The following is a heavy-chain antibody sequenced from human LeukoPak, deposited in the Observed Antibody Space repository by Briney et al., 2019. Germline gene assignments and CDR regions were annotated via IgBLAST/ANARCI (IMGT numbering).Heavy chain of an antibody. V-gene: IGHV3-30*02. D-gene: IGHD6-19*01. J-gene: IGHJ6*03. CDR3: GKDGSPYIIGWYRRANYYYMYV. CDR2: IRFAGSNK. CDR1: GFTFSSYG. Sequence: GGSLRLSCAASGFTFSSYGMHWVRQAPGKGLEWVAFIRFAGSNKYYADSVKGRFTISRDNSKNTLSLQMNSLRAEDTAVYYYGKDGSPYIIGWYRRANYYYMYVWVKGTTVTVSS.